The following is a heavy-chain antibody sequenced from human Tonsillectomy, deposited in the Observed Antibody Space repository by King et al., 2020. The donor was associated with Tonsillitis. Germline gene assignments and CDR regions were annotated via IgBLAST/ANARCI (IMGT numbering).Heavy chain of an antibody. D-gene: IGHD2-2*01. V-gene: IGHV2-5*02. Sequence: ITLKESGPTLVKPTQTLTLTCTFSGFSLSTNGVGVGWLRQPPGKALEWLALIYWDDDKLYSPSLKSRLTITKDTSNNQVVLTMTNMDPVDTATYFCARRVPAGGGNWFDPWGPGTLVTVSS. CDR1: GFSLSTNGVG. CDR3: ARRVPAGGGNWFDP. CDR2: IYWDDDK. J-gene: IGHJ5*02.